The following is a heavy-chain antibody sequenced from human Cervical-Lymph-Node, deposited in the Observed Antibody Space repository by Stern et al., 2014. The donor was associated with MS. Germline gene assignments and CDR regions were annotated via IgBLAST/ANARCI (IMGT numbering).Heavy chain of an antibody. J-gene: IGHJ4*02. CDR2: ISAYNGNT. CDR1: GYTFTSYG. CDR3: ARFDGSGSYYKGFLDY. V-gene: IGHV1-18*01. D-gene: IGHD3-10*01. Sequence: MQLVESGAEVKKPGASVKVSCKASGYTFTSYGISWVRQAPGQGLEWMGWISAYNGNTNYAQKLQGRVTMTTDTSTSTAYMELRSLRSDDTAVYYCARFDGSGSYYKGFLDYWGQGTLVTVSS.